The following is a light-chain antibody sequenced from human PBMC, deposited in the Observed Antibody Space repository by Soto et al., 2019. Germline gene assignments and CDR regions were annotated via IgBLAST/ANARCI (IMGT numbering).Light chain of an antibody. CDR2: GAS. CDR1: QSVSSSF. Sequence: EIVLTQSPGTLSLSPGERATLSCRAIQSVSSSFLAWYQQKVGQAPRLLIYGASSRATGIPDRFSGSGSGTDFTLTISRLEPEDFAVYYCQQYGSSPPWTFGQGTKVDIK. V-gene: IGKV3-20*01. J-gene: IGKJ1*01. CDR3: QQYGSSPPWT.